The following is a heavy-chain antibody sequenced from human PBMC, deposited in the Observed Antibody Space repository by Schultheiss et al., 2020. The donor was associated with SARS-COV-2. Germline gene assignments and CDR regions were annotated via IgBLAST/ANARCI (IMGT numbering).Heavy chain of an antibody. V-gene: IGHV4-59*08. CDR3: ARLARLTTVRVGIGYHSMDV. Sequence: SETLSLTCTVSGDSISSYYWSWIRQPTGKGLEWIGYIHYSETTNYNPSLKSRVTLSVDTSKNQFSLKLSSVTAADTAVYYCARLARLTTVRVGIGYHSMDVWGQGSTVTCSS. J-gene: IGHJ6*02. D-gene: IGHD3-10*01. CDR1: GDSISSYY. CDR2: IHYSETT.